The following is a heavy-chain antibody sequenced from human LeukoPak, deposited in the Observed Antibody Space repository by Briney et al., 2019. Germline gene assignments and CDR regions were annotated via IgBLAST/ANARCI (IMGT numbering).Heavy chain of an antibody. J-gene: IGHJ5*02. Sequence: PSETLSLTCTVSGGSISSSSYYWGWIRQPPGKGLEWIGSIYYSGSTYYNPSLKSRVTISVDTSKNQFSLKLGSVTAADTAVYYCAGRFHDYSNYVGFDPWGQGTLVTVSS. V-gene: IGHV4-39*01. CDR1: GGSISSSSYY. CDR2: IYYSGST. D-gene: IGHD4-11*01. CDR3: AGRFHDYSNYVGFDP.